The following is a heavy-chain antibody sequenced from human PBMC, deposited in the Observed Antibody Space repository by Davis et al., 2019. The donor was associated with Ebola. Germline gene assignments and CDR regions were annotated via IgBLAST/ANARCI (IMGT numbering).Heavy chain of an antibody. Sequence: ASVKVSCKASGGTFSSYAISWVRQAPGQGLEWMGIINPSGGSTSYAQKFQGRVTMTRDTSTSTVYMELSSLRSEDTAVYYCARDPGYCSSTSCYDMDVWGKGTTVTVSS. CDR3: ARDPGYCSSTSCYDMDV. V-gene: IGHV1-46*01. CDR2: INPSGGST. CDR1: GGTFSSYA. J-gene: IGHJ6*03. D-gene: IGHD2-2*01.